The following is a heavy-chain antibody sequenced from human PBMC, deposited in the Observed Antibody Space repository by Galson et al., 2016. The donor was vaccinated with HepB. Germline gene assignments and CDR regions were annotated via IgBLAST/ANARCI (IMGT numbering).Heavy chain of an antibody. CDR3: TRCRTSCSTFDY. J-gene: IGHJ4*02. V-gene: IGHV3-15*01. CDR2: IKSKTGGGTT. Sequence: SLRLSCAVSGFTFNNAWMSWVRQAPGKGLEWVGRIKSKTGGGTTDYAAPVKGRFTISRDDSKNTRYLQMNSLKAEDTAVYYCTRCRTSCSTFDYWGQGTLVTVSS. D-gene: IGHD2-2*01. CDR1: GFTFNNAW.